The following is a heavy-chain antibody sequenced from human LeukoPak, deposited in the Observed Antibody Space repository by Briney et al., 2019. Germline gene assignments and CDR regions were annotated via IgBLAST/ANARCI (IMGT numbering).Heavy chain of an antibody. CDR3: ARDDYGDSRFDY. D-gene: IGHD4-17*01. J-gene: IGHJ4*02. CDR2: ISSSSYI. V-gene: IGHV3-21*01. Sequence: GGSLRLSCAASGFTFSSYSMNWVRQAPGKGLEWVSSISSSSYIYYADSVKGRFTISRDNAKNSLYLQMNSLRAEDTAVYYCARDDYGDSRFDYWGQGTLVTVSS. CDR1: GFTFSSYS.